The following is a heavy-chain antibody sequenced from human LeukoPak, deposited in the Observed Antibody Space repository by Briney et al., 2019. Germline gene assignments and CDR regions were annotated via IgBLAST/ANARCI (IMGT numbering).Heavy chain of an antibody. CDR3: ARGKSAFWSGANTRNYFDY. Sequence: PSETLSLTCAVYGGSFSGYYWSWIRQPPGKGLEWIGEINHSGSTNYNPSLKSRVTISVDTSKNQFSLKLSSVTAADTAVYYCARGKSAFWSGANTRNYFDYWGQGTLVTVSS. CDR1: GGSFSGYY. V-gene: IGHV4-34*01. J-gene: IGHJ4*02. CDR2: INHSGST. D-gene: IGHD3-3*01.